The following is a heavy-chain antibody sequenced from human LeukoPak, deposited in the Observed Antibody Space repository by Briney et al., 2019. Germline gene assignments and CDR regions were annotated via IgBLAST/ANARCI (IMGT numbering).Heavy chain of an antibody. CDR2: IYYSGST. V-gene: IGHV4-61*01. CDR1: GGSVSSGSYY. D-gene: IGHD6-19*01. Sequence: SETLSLTCTVSGGSVSSGSYYWSWIRQPPGKGLEWIGYIYYSGSTNYNPSLKSRVTISVDTSKNQFSLKLSSVTAADTAVYYCAREARYSSGWYGPHAFDIWGQGTMVTVSS. J-gene: IGHJ3*02. CDR3: AREARYSSGWYGPHAFDI.